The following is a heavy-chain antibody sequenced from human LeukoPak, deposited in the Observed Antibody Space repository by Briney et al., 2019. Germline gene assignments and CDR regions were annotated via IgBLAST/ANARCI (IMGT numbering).Heavy chain of an antibody. CDR2: IYSDGST. Sequence: GGSLRLSCAASELTVSSNCMTWVRQAPGKGLEWVSFIYSDGSTYYADSVRGRFTISRGNSKNTLYLQMNSLRAEDTAVYYCARRAGIYSHPYDYWGQGTLVTVSS. CDR3: ARRAGIYSHPYDY. CDR1: ELTVSSNC. D-gene: IGHD1-14*01. V-gene: IGHV3-53*01. J-gene: IGHJ4*02.